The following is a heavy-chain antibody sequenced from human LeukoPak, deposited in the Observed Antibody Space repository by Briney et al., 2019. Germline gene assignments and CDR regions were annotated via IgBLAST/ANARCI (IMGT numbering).Heavy chain of an antibody. J-gene: IGHJ4*02. CDR3: ARDYVYYDSSGYYYLNYFDY. CDR1: GYTLTGYC. CDR2: INTKSGAT. V-gene: IGHV1-2*02. D-gene: IGHD3-22*01. Sequence: ASVKVSCKASGYTLTGYCMHWVRQAPGQGLEWLGWINTKSGATNYAQNFQGRVTMTRDTSMSTAYMELRSLRSDDTAVYYCARDYVYYDSSGYYYLNYFDYWGQGTLVTVSS.